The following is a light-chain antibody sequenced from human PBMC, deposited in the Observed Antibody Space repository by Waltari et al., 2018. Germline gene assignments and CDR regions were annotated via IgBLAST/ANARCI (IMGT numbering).Light chain of an antibody. CDR1: QSISSY. CDR3: QQSYSTHRT. J-gene: IGKJ1*01. V-gene: IGKV1-39*01. Sequence: DIQMTQSPTSLSASVGERVTITCRASQSISSYLNWYQQKPGKAPKLLIYAASSLQSGVPSRFSGSGSGTDFTLTISSLQPEDFATYYCQQSYSTHRTFGQGTKVEIK. CDR2: AAS.